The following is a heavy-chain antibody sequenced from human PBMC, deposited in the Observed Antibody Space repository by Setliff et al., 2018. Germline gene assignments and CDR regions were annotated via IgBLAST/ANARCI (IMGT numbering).Heavy chain of an antibody. J-gene: IGHJ4*02. V-gene: IGHV4-59*02. CDR3: ARDRSYYASESFTKWFDY. D-gene: IGHD3-10*01. CDR1: GGSVTSHY. CDR2: IFYSGDT. Sequence: PSETLSLTCAVSGGSVTSHYWCWIRQPPGKGLEWIGFIFYSGDTNSNPSLKSRVTMSVDTSKNQFSLKLNSVTAADTATYYCARDRSYYASESFTKWFDYWGQGALVTVSS.